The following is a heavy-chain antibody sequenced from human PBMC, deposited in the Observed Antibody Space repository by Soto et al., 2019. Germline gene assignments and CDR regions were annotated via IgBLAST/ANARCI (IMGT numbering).Heavy chain of an antibody. CDR3: ARAFLRGSAATIDY. V-gene: IGHV3-33*01. J-gene: IGHJ4*02. D-gene: IGHD3-10*01. CDR1: GFTFSSYG. Sequence: QVQLVESGGGVVQPGRSLRLSCAVSGFTFSSYGMQWVRQAPGKGLEWVAIIWYDGSNKYYADSVKGRFTISRDNSKSTLYLQMNSLRDEDTALYYCARAFLRGSAATIDYWGQGSLVTVSS. CDR2: IWYDGSNK.